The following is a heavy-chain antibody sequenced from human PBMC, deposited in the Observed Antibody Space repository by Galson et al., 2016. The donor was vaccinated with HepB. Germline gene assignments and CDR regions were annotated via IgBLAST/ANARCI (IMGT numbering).Heavy chain of an antibody. D-gene: IGHD4-17*01. J-gene: IGHJ6*02. Sequence: SVKVSCKASGGTFNNYAISWVRQAPGQGLEWMGLIILIFGTTNYAQKFQGRVTITADRSTSTAYMELTSLRSDDTAVYYCARDRYGHYPNDNYSYGMDVWGQGTTVTVSS. CDR2: IILIFGTT. CDR3: ARDRYGHYPNDNYSYGMDV. CDR1: GGTFNNYA. V-gene: IGHV1-69*06.